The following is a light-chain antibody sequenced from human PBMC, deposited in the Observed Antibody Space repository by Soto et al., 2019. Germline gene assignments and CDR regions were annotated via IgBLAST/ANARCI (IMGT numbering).Light chain of an antibody. Sequence: QSALIQPASVSGSPGQSITISCTGTSSDVGGYNYVSWYQQHPVKAPKLIIYDVSNRPSGVSNRFSGSKSGNTASLTISGLQAEDEADYYCGSYTSSSTLYVFGTGTKLTVL. V-gene: IGLV2-14*01. CDR1: SSDVGGYNY. J-gene: IGLJ1*01. CDR2: DVS. CDR3: GSYTSSSTLYV.